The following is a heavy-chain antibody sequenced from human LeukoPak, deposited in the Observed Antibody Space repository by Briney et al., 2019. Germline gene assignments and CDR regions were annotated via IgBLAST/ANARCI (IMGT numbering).Heavy chain of an antibody. V-gene: IGHV3-11*04. J-gene: IGHJ4*02. CDR1: GLTFSEYY. CDR3: ARIKFYHDSSGYYETYYFDY. Sequence: GGSLRLSCAASGLTFSEYYMSWIRQAPGKGLEWVSYISFSDSIIYYADSVKGRFTISRDNAKNSLYLQMNSLRAEDTAVYYCARIKFYHDSSGYYETYYFDYWGQGTLVTVSS. D-gene: IGHD3-22*01. CDR2: ISFSDSII.